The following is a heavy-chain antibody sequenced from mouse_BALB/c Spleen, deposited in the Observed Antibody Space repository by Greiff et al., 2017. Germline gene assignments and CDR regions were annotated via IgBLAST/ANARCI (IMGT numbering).Heavy chain of an antibody. V-gene: IGHV2-6-7*01. CDR1: GFSLTGYG. J-gene: IGHJ3*01. CDR2: IWGDGST. CDR3: ARDGGNYGYDWFAY. D-gene: IGHD2-2*01. Sequence: VMLVESGPGLVAPSQSLSITCTVSGFSLTGYGVNWVRQPPGKGLEWLGMIWGDGSTDYNSALKSRLSISKDNSKSQVFLKMNSLQTDDTARYYCARDGGNYGYDWFAYWGQGTLVTVSA.